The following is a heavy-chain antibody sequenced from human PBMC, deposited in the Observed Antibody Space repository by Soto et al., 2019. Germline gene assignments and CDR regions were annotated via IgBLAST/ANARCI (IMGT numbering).Heavy chain of an antibody. Sequence: GGSLRLSCAASGFTFRNYAMSWVRQAPGKGLEWVSSISSSGGGTYYADSVKGRFTISRDNAKNSLYLQMNSLRDEDTAVYYCARDISSSAVWFDPWGQGTLVTVSS. CDR3: ARDISSSAVWFDP. J-gene: IGHJ5*02. CDR2: ISSSGGGT. D-gene: IGHD6-6*01. CDR1: GFTFRNYA. V-gene: IGHV3-23*01.